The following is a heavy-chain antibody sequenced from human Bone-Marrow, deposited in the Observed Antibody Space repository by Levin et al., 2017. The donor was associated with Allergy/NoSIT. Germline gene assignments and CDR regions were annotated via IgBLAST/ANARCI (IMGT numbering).Heavy chain of an antibody. V-gene: IGHV2-26*01. D-gene: IGHD6-13*01. CDR1: GFSLSNARMG. J-gene: IGHJ6*02. CDR3: ARIRKQQLSINGMDV. CDR2: IFSNDEK. Sequence: KSGPTLVKPTETLTLTCTVSGFSLSNARMGVSWIRQPPGKALEWLAHIFSNDEKSYSTSLKSRLTISKDTSKSQVVLTMTNMDPVDTATYYCARIRKQQLSINGMDVWGQGTTVTVSS.